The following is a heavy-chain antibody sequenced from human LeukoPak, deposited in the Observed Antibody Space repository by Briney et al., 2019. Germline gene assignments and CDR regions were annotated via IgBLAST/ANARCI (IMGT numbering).Heavy chain of an antibody. CDR2: INHSGST. D-gene: IGHD6-13*01. CDR1: GGSFSGYY. CDR3: ARHPRSYSRLSGWYYYMDV. V-gene: IGHV4-34*01. J-gene: IGHJ6*03. Sequence: SETLSLTCAVYGGSFSGYYWSWIRQPPGKGLEWIGEINHSGSTNYNPSLKSRVTISVDTSKNQFSLKLSSVTAADTAVYYCARHPRSYSRLSGWYYYMDVWGKGTTVTVSS.